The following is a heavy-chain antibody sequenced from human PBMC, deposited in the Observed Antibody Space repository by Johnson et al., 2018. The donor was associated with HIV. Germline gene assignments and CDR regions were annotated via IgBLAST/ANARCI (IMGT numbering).Heavy chain of an antibody. Sequence: EVQLVESGGGVVQPGRSLRLSCAASGFTVSSNYMSWVRQAPGKGLEWVSVIYSGGSTYYADSVKGRFTISRDNSKNTLYLQMNSLRAEDTAVYYCARDSEWELGQEGAFDIWGQGTMVTVSS. CDR3: ARDSEWELGQEGAFDI. J-gene: IGHJ3*02. D-gene: IGHD1-26*01. V-gene: IGHV3-66*02. CDR2: IYSGGST. CDR1: GFTVSSNY.